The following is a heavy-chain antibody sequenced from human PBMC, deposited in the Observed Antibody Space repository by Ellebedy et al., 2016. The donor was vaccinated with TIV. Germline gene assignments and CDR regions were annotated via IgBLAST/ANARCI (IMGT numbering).Heavy chain of an antibody. V-gene: IGHV4-39*02. CDR2: IYYSGST. J-gene: IGHJ6*02. D-gene: IGHD2-2*01. Sequence: SETLSLTCTVSGGSMTRSSYYWAWIRQPPGKGLEWIGSIYYSGSTYYNPSLKSRVTISVDTSKNHFSLKLSSVTAADTAVYYCARRSPNIVFSPNRVVVPAAINPIGDYYYYYGMDVWGQGTTVTVSS. CDR3: ARRSPNIVFSPNRVVVPAAINPIGDYYYYYGMDV. CDR1: GGSMTRSSYY.